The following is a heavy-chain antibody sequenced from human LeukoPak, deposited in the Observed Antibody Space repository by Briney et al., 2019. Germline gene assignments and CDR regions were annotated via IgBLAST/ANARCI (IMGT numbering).Heavy chain of an antibody. CDR3: ARQDCSGGSCARGVRDY. CDR1: GYSFTTYW. CDR2: IYPGDSDT. Sequence: GESLKISCKGSGYSFTTYWSAWLRQLPGKGLEWMGIIYPGDSDTTYSPSFQGPVTISTDKSISTAYLQARSPQASDPSMTYRARQDCSGGSCARGVRDYWGQGTLVTVSS. J-gene: IGHJ4*02. D-gene: IGHD2-15*01. V-gene: IGHV5-51*01.